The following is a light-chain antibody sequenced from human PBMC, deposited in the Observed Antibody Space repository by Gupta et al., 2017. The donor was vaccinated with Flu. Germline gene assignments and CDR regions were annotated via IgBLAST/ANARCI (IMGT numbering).Light chain of an antibody. V-gene: IGLV4-69*01. CDR2: VHSDGSH. CDR1: SGLTTYT. J-gene: IGLJ2*01. Sequence: QLVLTQSPSASASLGASVRLTCTVSSGLTTYTIAWHQQKPEKRPRFLMKVHSDGSHTKGDGIPERFSGSRCGAERYLFISGLQSEDEADYYCQTWGTGTVVFGGGTKLTVL. CDR3: QTWGTGTVV.